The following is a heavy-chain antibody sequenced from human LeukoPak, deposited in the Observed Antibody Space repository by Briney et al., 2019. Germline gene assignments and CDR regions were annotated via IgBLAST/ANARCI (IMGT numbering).Heavy chain of an antibody. CDR2: IWYDGSNK. J-gene: IGHJ4*02. D-gene: IGHD5-18*01. Sequence: GGSLRLSCAASGFTFSSYGMHWVRQAPGKGLEWVAVIWYDGSNKYYADSVKGRFTISRDNSKNTLYLPMNSLRAEDTAVYYCAKESRTIGYSYGYAMVSYFDYWGQGTLVTVSS. CDR3: AKESRTIGYSYGYAMVSYFDY. V-gene: IGHV3-33*06. CDR1: GFTFSSYG.